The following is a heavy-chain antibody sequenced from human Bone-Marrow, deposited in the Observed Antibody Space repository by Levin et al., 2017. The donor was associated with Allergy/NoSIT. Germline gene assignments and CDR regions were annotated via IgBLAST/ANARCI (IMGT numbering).Heavy chain of an antibody. J-gene: IGHJ4*02. Sequence: PSETLSLTSTVSGASIRSGAYYWSWVRQPPGQGLEWIGYIYYNGSTYFNPSLKSRVSISVDTSKNQFSLTLSSVTAADTADYYCARVLAGFDGSAMAYDYWGRGSLVTVSS. CDR2: IYYNGST. CDR3: ARVLAGFDGSAMAYDY. V-gene: IGHV4-31*03. CDR1: GASIRSGAYY. D-gene: IGHD3-10*01.